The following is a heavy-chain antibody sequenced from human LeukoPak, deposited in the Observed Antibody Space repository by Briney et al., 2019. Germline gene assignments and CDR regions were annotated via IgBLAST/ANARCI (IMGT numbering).Heavy chain of an antibody. D-gene: IGHD3-10*01. Sequence: GESLKISCKGSGYSFSNYWIGWVRQMPGKGLEWMGIIYPGDSDTRYSPSFQGQVTISADKSISTAYLQWSSLKASDTAMYYCASWEFGGSWEVDYWGQGTLVTVSS. CDR3: ASWEFGGSWEVDY. CDR1: GYSFSNYW. CDR2: IYPGDSDT. J-gene: IGHJ4*02. V-gene: IGHV5-51*01.